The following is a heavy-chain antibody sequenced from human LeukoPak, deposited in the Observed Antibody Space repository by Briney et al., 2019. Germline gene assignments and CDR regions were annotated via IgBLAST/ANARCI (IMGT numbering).Heavy chain of an antibody. J-gene: IGHJ4*02. CDR2: IYYSGST. CDR3: ARFQGGIDY. V-gene: IGHV4-59*08. CDR1: GGSISSYY. D-gene: IGHD3-16*01. Sequence: PSETLSLTCTVSGGSISSYYWSWIRQPPGKGLEWIGYIYYSGSTNYSPSLKSRVTISVDTSKNQFSLKLSSVTAADTAVYYCARFQGGIDYRGQGTLVTVSS.